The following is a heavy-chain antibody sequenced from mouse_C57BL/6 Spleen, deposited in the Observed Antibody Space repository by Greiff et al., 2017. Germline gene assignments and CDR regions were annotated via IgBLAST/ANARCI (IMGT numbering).Heavy chain of an antibody. Sequence: EVQLQESGPGLVKPSQSLSLTCSVTGYSITSGYYWNWIRQFPGNKLEWMGYISYDGSNNYNPSLKNRISITRDTSKNQFFLKLNSVTTEDTATYYCAYESYWGQGTTLTVSS. CDR2: ISYDGSN. CDR3: AYESY. V-gene: IGHV3-6*01. D-gene: IGHD2-12*01. CDR1: GYSITSGYY. J-gene: IGHJ2*01.